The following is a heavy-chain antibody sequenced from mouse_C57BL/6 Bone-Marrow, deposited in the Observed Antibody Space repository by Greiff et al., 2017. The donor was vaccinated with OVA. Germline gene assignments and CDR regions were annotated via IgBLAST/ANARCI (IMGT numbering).Heavy chain of an antibody. CDR2: VYPGDGDT. CDR3: ARGAITTVVFDY. D-gene: IGHD1-1*01. Sequence: VQLQQSGAELVKPGASVKISCKASGYAFSSYWMNWVKQRPGTGLEWIGPVYPGDGDTNYTRQFKGKATLTADKSSSTAYMQRSSLTSEDSAVYFCARGAITTVVFDYWGQGTTLTVSS. V-gene: IGHV1-80*01. CDR1: GYAFSSYW. J-gene: IGHJ2*01.